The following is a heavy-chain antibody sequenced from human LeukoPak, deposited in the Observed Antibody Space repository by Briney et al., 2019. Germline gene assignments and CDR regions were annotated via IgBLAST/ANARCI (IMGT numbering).Heavy chain of an antibody. CDR2: ISSGSSYI. CDR3: ARVRGSGSYRLDY. D-gene: IGHD3-10*01. V-gene: IGHV3-21*01. CDR1: GFTFSSYS. Sequence: PGGSLRLSCAASGFTFSSYSMNWVRQAPGKGLEWVSIISSGSSYIHYADSVKGRFTISRDNAKNSLYLQMNSLRAEDTAVYYCARVRGSGSYRLDYWGQGTLVTVSS. J-gene: IGHJ4*02.